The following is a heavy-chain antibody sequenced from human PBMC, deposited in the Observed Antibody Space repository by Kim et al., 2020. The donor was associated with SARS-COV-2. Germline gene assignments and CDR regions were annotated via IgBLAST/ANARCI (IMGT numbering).Heavy chain of an antibody. V-gene: IGHV1-58*01. CDR3: AVGELGHIVVVTAIANFDY. CDR2: IVVGSGNT. Sequence: SVKVSCKASGFTFTSSAVQWVRQARGQRLEWIGWIVVGSGNTNYAQKFQERVTITRDMSTSTAYMELSSLRSEDTAVYYCAVGELGHIVVVTAIANFDYWGQGTLVTVSS. J-gene: IGHJ4*02. D-gene: IGHD2-21*02. CDR1: GFTFTSSA.